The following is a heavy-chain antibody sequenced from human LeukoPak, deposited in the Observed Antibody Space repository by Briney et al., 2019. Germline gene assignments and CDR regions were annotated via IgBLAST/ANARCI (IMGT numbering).Heavy chain of an antibody. Sequence: PSQTLSLTCTVSGGSISSGSYYWSWIRQPAGKGLEWIGRIYTSGSTNYNPSLKSRVTISVDTSKNQFSLKLSSVTAADTAVYYCARGLYVSNYWGQGTLVTVSS. CDR3: ARGLYVSNY. CDR1: GGSISSGSYY. J-gene: IGHJ4*02. V-gene: IGHV4-61*02. CDR2: IYTSGST. D-gene: IGHD2/OR15-2a*01.